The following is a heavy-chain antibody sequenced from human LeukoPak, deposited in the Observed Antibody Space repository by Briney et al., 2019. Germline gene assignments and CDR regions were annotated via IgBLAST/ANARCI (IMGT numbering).Heavy chain of an antibody. D-gene: IGHD6-13*01. Sequence: GASVKVSCKASGYTFTGYYMHWVRQALGQGLEWMGWINPNSGGTNYAQKFQGRVTMTRDTSISTAYMELSRLRSDDTAVYYCARVSSGYSSSWYGFRTTFDPWGQGTLVTVSS. CDR2: INPNSGGT. CDR1: GYTFTGYY. V-gene: IGHV1-2*02. CDR3: ARVSSGYSSSWYGFRTTFDP. J-gene: IGHJ5*02.